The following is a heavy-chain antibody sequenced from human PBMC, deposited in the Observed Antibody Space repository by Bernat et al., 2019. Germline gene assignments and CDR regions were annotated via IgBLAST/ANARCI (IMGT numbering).Heavy chain of an antibody. J-gene: IGHJ4*02. V-gene: IGHV1-69*01. CDR2: ITPIFGTA. CDR3: ARGSGPTLLLSLDY. CDR1: GGTFSSYA. Sequence: QVQLVQSGAEVKKPGSSVKVSCKASGGTFSSYAISWVRQAPGQGLEWMGGITPIFGTANYAQKFQGRVTITADESTSTAYMELSSLRSEDTAVYYCARGSGPTLLLSLDYWGQGTLVTVSS. D-gene: IGHD3-22*01.